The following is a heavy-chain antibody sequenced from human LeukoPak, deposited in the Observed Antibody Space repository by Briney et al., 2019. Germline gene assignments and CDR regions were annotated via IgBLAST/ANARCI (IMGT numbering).Heavy chain of an antibody. V-gene: IGHV3-64*01. CDR2: ISSNGGST. CDR1: GFTFSIYA. D-gene: IGHD3-10*01. Sequence: GGSLRLSCAASGFTFSIYAMHWVRQAPGKGLEYVSAISSNGGSTYYANSVKGRFTISRDNSKNTLYLQMGSLRAEDMAVYYCARDRRYYGSGSYLGYWGQGTLVTVSS. J-gene: IGHJ4*02. CDR3: ARDRRYYGSGSYLGY.